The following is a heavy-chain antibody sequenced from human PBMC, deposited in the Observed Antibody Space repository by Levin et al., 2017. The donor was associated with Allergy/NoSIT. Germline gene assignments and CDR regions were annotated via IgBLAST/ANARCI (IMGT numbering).Heavy chain of an antibody. CDR3: ARDGGITGTIGAFDI. J-gene: IGHJ3*02. V-gene: IGHV4-61*01. CDR1: GGSVSSGSYY. Sequence: PSETLSLTCTVSGGSVSSGSYYWSWIRQPPGKGLEWIGYIYYSGSTNYNPSLKSRVTISVDTSKNQFSLKLSSVTAADTAVYYCARDGGITGTIGAFDIWGQGTMVTVSS. D-gene: IGHD1-7*01. CDR2: IYYSGST.